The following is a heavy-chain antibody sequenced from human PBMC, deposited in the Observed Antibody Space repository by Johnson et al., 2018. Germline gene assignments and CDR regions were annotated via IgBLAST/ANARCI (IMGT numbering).Heavy chain of an antibody. CDR2: IYYSGST. D-gene: IGHD6-19*01. Sequence: VRLQESGPGLVKPSETLSLTCTVSGGSISGYYWTWIRQPPGKELEWIGFIYYSGSTHYNPSLRGRVTISVDTSKNQFSLKLTSVTAADTAVYYCARAVAGAAEYFQHWGQGTLVTVSS. CDR1: GGSISGYY. J-gene: IGHJ1*01. CDR3: ARAVAGAAEYFQH. V-gene: IGHV4-59*01.